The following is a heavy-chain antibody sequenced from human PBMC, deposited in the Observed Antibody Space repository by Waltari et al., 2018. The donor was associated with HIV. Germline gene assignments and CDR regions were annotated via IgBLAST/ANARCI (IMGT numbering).Heavy chain of an antibody. CDR2: ISSETSYI. Sequence: VKPGGSLRLSCVASGFTFSSHTMNWVRQAPGRGLQWVASISSETSYIFYAASVKGRFTVSRDNAKRSLFLQMNSLGPQDTAVYYCTRASLLRNGDMCDECPIGGWFGPWGQGVLVTV. V-gene: IGHV3-21*01. CDR1: GFTFSSHT. D-gene: IGHD7-27*01. CDR3: TRASLLRNGDMCDECPIGGWFGP. J-gene: IGHJ5*02.